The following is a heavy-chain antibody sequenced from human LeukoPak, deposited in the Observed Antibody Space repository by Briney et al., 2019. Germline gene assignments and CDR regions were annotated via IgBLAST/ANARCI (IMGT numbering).Heavy chain of an antibody. D-gene: IGHD5-18*01. V-gene: IGHV4-34*01. Sequence: SETLSLTCAVYGGSFSGYYWSWIRQPPGKGLEWVGEINHSGKTNYNPSLKSRVTISVDTTKNQFSQKLSSVPAADTAVYYCAGGDTARGRVDYWGQGTLVTVSS. CDR3: AGGDTARGRVDY. J-gene: IGHJ4*02. CDR1: GGSFSGYY. CDR2: INHSGKT.